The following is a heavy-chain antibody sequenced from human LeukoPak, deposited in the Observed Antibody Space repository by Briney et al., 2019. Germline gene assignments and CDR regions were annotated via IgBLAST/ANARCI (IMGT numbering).Heavy chain of an antibody. J-gene: IGHJ5*02. D-gene: IGHD3-3*01. CDR2: ISAYNGKT. CDR3: ARDLWRSDFWSRYYPNWFDP. Sequence: ASVKVSCKASGYTFTSYGISWVRQAPGQGLEGMGWISAYNGKTNYAQKLQGKVTMTTDTSTSTAYMELRSLRSDDTAVYPRARDLWRSDFWSRYYPNWFDPWGQGTLVTVSS. CDR1: GYTFTSYG. V-gene: IGHV1-18*01.